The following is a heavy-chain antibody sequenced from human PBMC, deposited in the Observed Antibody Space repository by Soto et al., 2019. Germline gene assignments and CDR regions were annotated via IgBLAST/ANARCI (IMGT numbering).Heavy chain of an antibody. D-gene: IGHD2-2*01. V-gene: IGHV3-30*18. J-gene: IGHJ4*02. CDR1: GFIFSSYA. CDR3: AKALIAVVQGFEY. Sequence: GGSLRLSCAASGFIFSSYAMHWVRQAPGKGLEWVAIISNDGSNKYYAESVKGRFTIYRDNSRNTLYLQMNSLRAEDTAVYYCAKALIAVVQGFEYWGQG. CDR2: ISNDGSNK.